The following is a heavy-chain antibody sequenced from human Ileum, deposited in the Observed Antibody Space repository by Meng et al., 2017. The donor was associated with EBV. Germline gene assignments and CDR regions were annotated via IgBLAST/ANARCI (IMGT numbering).Heavy chain of an antibody. CDR3: ATRVAAVKYYFDY. J-gene: IGHJ4*02. D-gene: IGHD6-19*01. Sequence: QLQLQESGPGLVKPSETLSLTCTVSGGSISNENDYWGWIRQPPGKGLEWIGSMYYSGSTYYNPSLKSRVTMSLDTSKNQFSLQLTSVTAADTALYYRATRVAAVKYYFDYWGQGTLVTSPQ. CDR1: GGSISNENDY. V-gene: IGHV4-39*07. CDR2: MYYSGST.